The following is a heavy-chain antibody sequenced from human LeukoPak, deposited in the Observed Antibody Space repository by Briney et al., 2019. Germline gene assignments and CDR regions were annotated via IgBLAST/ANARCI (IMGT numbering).Heavy chain of an antibody. Sequence: VGSLRLPCVASGFTFSSYGMHWVRQAPGKGLELVAFISYDDNIKYYADSVKGRFTISRDNSKNTLYLQMNSLRVEDTAVYYCAKDDYGDYAYFFYSMDLWGQGTTVTVSS. V-gene: IGHV3-30*18. CDR3: AKDDYGDYAYFFYSMDL. CDR1: GFTFSSYG. D-gene: IGHD4-17*01. J-gene: IGHJ6*02. CDR2: ISYDDNIK.